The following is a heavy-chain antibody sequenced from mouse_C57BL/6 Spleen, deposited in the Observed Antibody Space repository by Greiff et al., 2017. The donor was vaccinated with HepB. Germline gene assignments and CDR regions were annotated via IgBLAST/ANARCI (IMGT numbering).Heavy chain of an antibody. CDR2: IYPGDGDT. V-gene: IGHV1-82*01. D-gene: IGHD1-1*01. CDR1: GYAFSSSW. Sequence: QVQLKESGPELVKPGASVKISCKASGYAFSSSWMNWVKQRPGKGLEWIGRIYPGDGDTNYNGKFKGKATLTADKSSSTAYMQLSSLTSEDSAVYFCARSLYYYGSSYHYAMDYWGQGTSVTVSS. CDR3: ARSLYYYGSSYHYAMDY. J-gene: IGHJ4*01.